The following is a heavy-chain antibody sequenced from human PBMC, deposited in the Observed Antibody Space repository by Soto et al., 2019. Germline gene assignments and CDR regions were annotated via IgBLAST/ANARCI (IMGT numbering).Heavy chain of an antibody. V-gene: IGHV4-34*01. D-gene: IGHD6-19*01. CDR2: INHSGST. CDR1: GGSFSGYY. J-gene: IGHJ6*02. CDR3: ARGQQWLTSGGYYYYGMDV. Sequence: SETLSLTCAVYGGSFSGYYWSWIRQPPGKGLEWIGEINHSGSTNYNPSLKSRVTISVDTSKNQFSLKLSSVTAADTAVYYCARGQQWLTSGGYYYYGMDVWGQGTTVTVSS.